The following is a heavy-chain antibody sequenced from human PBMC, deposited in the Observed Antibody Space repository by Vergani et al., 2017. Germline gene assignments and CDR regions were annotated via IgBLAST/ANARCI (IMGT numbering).Heavy chain of an antibody. CDR3: AISRPYCTSGSCPAI. CDR2: FHTGGST. V-gene: IGHV4-61*02. Sequence: QVKLQESGPGLLKPSQTLSLTCTVSGESIRSGSHYRSWIRQPAGKGPEWIEHFHTGGSTDLNPSFKSRVSIPVDTSKSQFSLNLNSVTVADTAVYYCAISRPYCTSGSCPAIWGQGTLVTVSS. J-gene: IGHJ4*02. CDR1: GESIRSGSHY. D-gene: IGHD2-15*01.